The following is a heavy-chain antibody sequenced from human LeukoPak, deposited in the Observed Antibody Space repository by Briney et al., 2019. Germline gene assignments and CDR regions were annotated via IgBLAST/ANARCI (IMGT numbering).Heavy chain of an antibody. CDR2: INQDGIKK. CDR3: TTDINGGYFDY. J-gene: IGHJ4*02. D-gene: IGHD4-23*01. Sequence: GGSLRLSCEASGITFSTYWMTWVRQAPGKGPEWVANINQDGIKKYYVDSVKGRFTISRHNAKNSLSLQMDSLRAEDTAIYYCTTDINGGYFDYWGQGTLVTVSS. CDR1: GITFSTYW. V-gene: IGHV3-7*01.